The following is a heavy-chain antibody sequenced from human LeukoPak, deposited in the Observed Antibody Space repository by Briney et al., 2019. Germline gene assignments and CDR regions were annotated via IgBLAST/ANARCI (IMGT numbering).Heavy chain of an antibody. Sequence: PGGSLRLSCVGSGFTFSNYAISWVRQAPGKGLDWVSAISGSGGRTYYADSVKGRFTISRDNSKNTLYLQMSSLRVEDTAVYYCAKEATGSSFSTSWGQGTLVTVSS. CDR2: ISGSGGRT. CDR3: AKEATGSSFSTS. V-gene: IGHV3-23*01. D-gene: IGHD2/OR15-2a*01. J-gene: IGHJ5*02. CDR1: GFTFSNYA.